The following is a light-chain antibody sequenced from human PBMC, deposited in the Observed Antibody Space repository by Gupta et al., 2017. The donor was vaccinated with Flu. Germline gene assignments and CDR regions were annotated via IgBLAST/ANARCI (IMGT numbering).Light chain of an antibody. Sequence: DMQLALSLSSLSASVGDRVTITCRASQGIRNELHWFQHKPGNAPKRLIYLISNLQSGVPPRFSGSGSGTEFTLTITGLQPEDSATYYCLQYNSFPPTFGQGTKVEVK. V-gene: IGKV1-17*01. J-gene: IGKJ1*01. CDR1: QGIRNE. CDR3: LQYNSFPPT. CDR2: LIS.